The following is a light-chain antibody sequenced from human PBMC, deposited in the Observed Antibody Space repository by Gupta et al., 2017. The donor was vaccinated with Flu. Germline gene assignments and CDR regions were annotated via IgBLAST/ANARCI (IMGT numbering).Light chain of an antibody. CDR1: SSNIGRTT. CDR2: SDN. J-gene: IGLJ1*01. V-gene: IGLV1-44*01. CDR3: AVWDASLNGRV. Sequence: QSLLTQPPSASGTPGQRVTISCSGDSSNIGRTTVNWYQQLPGTAPKLLIYSDNLRPSGVPDRFSGSKTGTSASLAISGLQSEDEADYYCAVWDASLNGRVFGTGTWVTVV.